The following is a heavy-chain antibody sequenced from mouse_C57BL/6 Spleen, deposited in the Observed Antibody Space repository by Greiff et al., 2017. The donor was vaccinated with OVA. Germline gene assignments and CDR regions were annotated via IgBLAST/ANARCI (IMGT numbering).Heavy chain of an antibody. CDR3: ARVYDCWFAY. Sequence: LVESGAELVKPGASVKISCKASGYAFSSYWMNWVKQRPGKGLEWIGQIYPGDGDTNYNGKFKGKATLTADKSSSTAYMQLSSLTSEDSAVYFCARVYDCWFAYWGQGTLVTVSA. D-gene: IGHD2-3*01. CDR1: GYAFSSYW. CDR2: IYPGDGDT. V-gene: IGHV1-80*01. J-gene: IGHJ3*01.